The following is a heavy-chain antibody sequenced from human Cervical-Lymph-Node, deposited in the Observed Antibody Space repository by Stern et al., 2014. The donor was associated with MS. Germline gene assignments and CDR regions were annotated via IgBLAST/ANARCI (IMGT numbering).Heavy chain of an antibody. CDR1: GGSISSSSYY. CDR2: IYYSGST. D-gene: IGHD6-13*01. CDR3: ARRRAAAGAVLFDY. J-gene: IGHJ4*02. V-gene: IGHV4-39*01. Sequence: QVQLQESGPGLVKPSETLSLTCTVSGGSISSSSYYWGWIRQPPGKGLEWIGSIYYSGSTYYNPSLKSRVTISVDTSKNQFSLKRTFVTAADTAVYYCARRRAAAGAVLFDYWGQGTLVTVSS.